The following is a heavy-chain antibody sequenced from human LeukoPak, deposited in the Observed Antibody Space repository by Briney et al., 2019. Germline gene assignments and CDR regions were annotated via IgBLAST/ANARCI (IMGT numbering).Heavy chain of an antibody. J-gene: IGHJ4*02. CDR3: ARATLQLERRPFDY. D-gene: IGHD1-1*01. CDR1: GGCFSGYY. V-gene: IGHV4-34*01. Sequence: PSETLSLTCAVYGGCFSGYYWGGIRHPPRKGLECVGEINHSGSTNYNPSLKSRVTISVDTSKNQFSLKLRSGTAADTAVYYCARATLQLERRPFDYWGQGTMVTVSS. CDR2: INHSGST.